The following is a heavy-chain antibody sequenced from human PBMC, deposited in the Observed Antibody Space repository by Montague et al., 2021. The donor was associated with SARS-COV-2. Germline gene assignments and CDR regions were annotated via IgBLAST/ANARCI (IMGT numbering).Heavy chain of an antibody. CDR2: TYYRSKWYS. V-gene: IGHV6-1*01. CDR1: GDSVSSNSVA. Sequence: CAISGDSVSSNSVAWSWIRQSPSRGLGWLGRTYYRSKWYSDYAPSVRGRLTVNPDASKNEFSLELNYVTPEDTAIYYCTSGREGNYNVMDVWGQGTTVTVSS. J-gene: IGHJ6*02. D-gene: IGHD1-1*01. CDR3: TSGREGNYNVMDV.